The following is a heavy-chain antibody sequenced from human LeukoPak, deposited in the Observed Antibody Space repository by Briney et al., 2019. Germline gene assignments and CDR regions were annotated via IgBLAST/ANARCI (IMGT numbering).Heavy chain of an antibody. CDR2: MNPSSGNT. V-gene: IGHV1-8*01. J-gene: IGHJ4*02. D-gene: IGHD3-22*01. Sequence: ASVKVSCKASGYTFTSYDINWVRQATGQGLEWMGWMNPSSGNTGYAQKFQGRVTMTRNTSISTAYMELSSLRSEDTAVYYCARGLEYYYDSSGYYHRSEIDYWGQGTLVTVSS. CDR1: GYTFTSYD. CDR3: ARGLEYYYDSSGYYHRSEIDY.